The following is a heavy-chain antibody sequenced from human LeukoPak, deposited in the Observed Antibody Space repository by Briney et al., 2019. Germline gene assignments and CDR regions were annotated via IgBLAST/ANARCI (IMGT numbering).Heavy chain of an antibody. J-gene: IGHJ4*02. V-gene: IGHV4-39*01. CDR1: GGSISSSSYY. D-gene: IGHD2-2*01. CDR3: ASLYCSSTSCLDY. Sequence: SETLSLTCTVSGGSISSSSYYWGWIRQPPGKGLEWIGSIYYSGSTYYNPSLKSRVTISVDTSKNQFSLKLSSVTAADTAVYYCASLYCSSTSCLDYWGQGTLVTVSS. CDR2: IYYSGST.